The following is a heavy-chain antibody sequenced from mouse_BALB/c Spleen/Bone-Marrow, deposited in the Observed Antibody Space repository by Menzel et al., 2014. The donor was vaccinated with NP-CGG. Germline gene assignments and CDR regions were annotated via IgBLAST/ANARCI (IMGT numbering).Heavy chain of an antibody. V-gene: IGHV7-3*02. J-gene: IGHJ2*01. CDR1: GFTFTDYY. D-gene: IGHD1-1*01. CDR2: IRNKPNGYTT. Sequence: EVQLVESGGGLVQPGGSLRLSCATSGFTFTDYYMSWVRQPPGGALEWLGFIRNKPNGYTTEYSASVKGRFTISRDNSQSILYLQMNTLRAEDSATYYCARDDYGRGYWGQGTTLTVSS. CDR3: ARDDYGRGY.